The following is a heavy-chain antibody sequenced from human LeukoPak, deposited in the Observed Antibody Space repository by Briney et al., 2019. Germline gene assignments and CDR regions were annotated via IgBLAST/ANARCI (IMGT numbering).Heavy chain of an antibody. CDR3: ARDSHDYYDSSGRPPEGG. CDR2: IIPIFGTA. V-gene: IGHV1-69*13. J-gene: IGHJ4*02. D-gene: IGHD3-22*01. CDR1: GYTFTGYY. Sequence: GASVKVSCKASGYTFTGYYMHWVRQAPGQGLEWMGGIIPIFGTANYAQKFQGRVTITADESTSTAYMELSSLRSEDTAVYYCARDSHDYYDSSGRPPEGGWGQGTLVTVSS.